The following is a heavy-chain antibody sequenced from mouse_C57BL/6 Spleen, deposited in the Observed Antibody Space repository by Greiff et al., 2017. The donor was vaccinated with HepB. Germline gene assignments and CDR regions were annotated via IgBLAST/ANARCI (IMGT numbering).Heavy chain of an antibody. D-gene: IGHD2-3*01. CDR2: INPNNGGT. Sequence: EVQLQQSGPELVKPGASVKISCKASGYTFTDYYMNWVKQSHGKSLEWIGDINPNNGGTSYNQKFKGKATLTVDKSSSTAYMELRSLTSEDSAVYYGARPPYDGYYAWFAYWGQGTLVTVSA. CDR1: GYTFTDYY. CDR3: ARPPYDGYYAWFAY. V-gene: IGHV1-26*01. J-gene: IGHJ3*01.